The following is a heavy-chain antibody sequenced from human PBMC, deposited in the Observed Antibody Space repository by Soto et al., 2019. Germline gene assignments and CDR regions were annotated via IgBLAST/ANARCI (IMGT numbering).Heavy chain of an antibody. CDR3: ARRGSLLWFGELFSTDYYGMDV. CDR2: IYSGGST. D-gene: IGHD3-10*01. Sequence: GSLRLCCAASGFTVISSYMSWVRQAPGKGLEWVSVIYSGGSTYYADSVKGRFTISRDNSKNTLYLQMNSLRAEDTAVYYCARRGSLLWFGELFSTDYYGMDVWGQGT. CDR1: GFTVISSY. J-gene: IGHJ6*02. V-gene: IGHV3-66*01.